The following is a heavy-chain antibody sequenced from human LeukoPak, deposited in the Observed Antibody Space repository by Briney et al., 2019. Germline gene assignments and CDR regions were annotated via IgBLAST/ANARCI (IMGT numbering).Heavy chain of an antibody. V-gene: IGHV3-33*01. CDR2: IWNDGNNK. D-gene: IGHD4-17*01. J-gene: IGHJ4*02. CDR1: GFTFSNYG. CDR3: ARDTGGFDY. Sequence: GGSLRLSCAASGFTFSNYGMHWVRQAPGKGLEWVAVIWNDGNNKEYADSVKGRFTISRDNSKNTLYLQMNSLRAEDTAVYYCARDTGGFDYWGQGTLVTVSS.